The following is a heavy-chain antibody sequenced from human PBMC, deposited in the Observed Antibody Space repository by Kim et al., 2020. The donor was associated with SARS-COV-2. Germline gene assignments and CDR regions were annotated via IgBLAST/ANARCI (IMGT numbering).Heavy chain of an antibody. CDR1: GLTFTNAW. CDR2: IKCKIGCGTI. D-gene: IGHD3-10*01. CDR3: TTGPGNSGY. J-gene: IGHJ4*02. Sequence: GGSLRLSCVASGLTFTNAWMSWVRQAPGKGLEWVGRIKCKIGCGTIDYSAPVQGRFIISRDDSKNTAYLQMNSLKIEDTAVYYCTTGPGNSGYWGQGTLVTVSS. V-gene: IGHV3-15*01.